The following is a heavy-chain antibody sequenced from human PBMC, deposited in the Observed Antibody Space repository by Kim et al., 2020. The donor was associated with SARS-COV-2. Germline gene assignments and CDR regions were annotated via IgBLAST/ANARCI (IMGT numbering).Heavy chain of an antibody. V-gene: IGHV3-23*01. CDR1: GFTFSNYG. J-gene: IGHJ4*02. CDR2: ISGSGDTK. Sequence: GGSLRLSCAASGFTFSNYGMSWVRQAPGKGLEWVSGISGSGDTKTYADSVKGRFTISRDNSKNTLYLQLSSLRAEDTAIYYCANPRQPDYWGQGTLGTV. CDR3: ANPRQPDY. D-gene: IGHD6-13*01.